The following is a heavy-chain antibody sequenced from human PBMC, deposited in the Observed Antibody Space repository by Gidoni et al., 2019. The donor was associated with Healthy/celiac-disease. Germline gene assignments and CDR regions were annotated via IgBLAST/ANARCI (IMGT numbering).Heavy chain of an antibody. V-gene: IGHV1-46*01. CDR2: INPSGGST. Sequence: QVQLVQSGAEVKKRGASVKVSCKASGYTFTSYYMHWVRQAPGQGLEWMGIINPSGGSTSYAQKFQGRVTMTRDTSTSTVYMELSSLRSEDTAVYYCARKGSSGWSMGYFDYWGQGTLVTVSS. CDR1: GYTFTSYY. J-gene: IGHJ4*02. D-gene: IGHD6-19*01. CDR3: ARKGSSGWSMGYFDY.